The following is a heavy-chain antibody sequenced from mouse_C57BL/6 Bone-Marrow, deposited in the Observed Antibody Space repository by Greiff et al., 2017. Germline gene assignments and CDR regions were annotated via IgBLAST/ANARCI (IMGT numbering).Heavy chain of an antibody. D-gene: IGHD1-1*01. J-gene: IGHJ3*01. CDR1: GFTFTGYW. CDR2: IDPSDSYT. V-gene: IGHV1-50*01. CDR3: TREGIASVGATHPWFAY. Sequence: VQLQQPGAELVKPGASVKLSCKASGFTFTGYWMQWVKQRPGQGLEWIGEIDPSDSYTNYNQKFKGKATLTVDTSSSTAYMQLSSLTSEDCAVYYGTREGIASVGATHPWFAYWGQGTLVTVSA.